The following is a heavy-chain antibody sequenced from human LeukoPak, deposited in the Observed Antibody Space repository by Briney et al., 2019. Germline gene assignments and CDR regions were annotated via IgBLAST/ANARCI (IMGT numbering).Heavy chain of an antibody. V-gene: IGHV3-13*03. Sequence: GGSLRLSCAACGFTFSSYDMHWVRQATGKGLEWVSAIGTAGDTYYPGSVKGQFTISRENAKNSLYLQMNSLRAGDTAVYYCARDSNCSGGSCYSGPPLMWWGDAFDIWGQGTMVTVSS. J-gene: IGHJ3*02. CDR3: ARDSNCSGGSCYSGPPLMWWGDAFDI. CDR2: IGTAGDT. D-gene: IGHD2-15*01. CDR1: GFTFSSYD.